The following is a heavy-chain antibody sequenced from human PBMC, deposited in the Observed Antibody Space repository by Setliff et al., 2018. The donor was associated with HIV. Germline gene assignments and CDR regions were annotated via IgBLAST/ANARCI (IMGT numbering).Heavy chain of an antibody. CDR1: GDSVSNDNYY. Sequence: SETLSLTCAVSGDSVSNDNYYWGWIRQPPGKGLEWIGSFHYGGTPNYNPSLRGRVDISVDTSKNYFSLRLTSVTAADTAAYYCASPSDYYEDSGLDYWGQGKLVTVSS. V-gene: IGHV4-39*02. CDR3: ASPSDYYEDSGLDY. CDR2: FHYGGTP. D-gene: IGHD3-22*01. J-gene: IGHJ4*02.